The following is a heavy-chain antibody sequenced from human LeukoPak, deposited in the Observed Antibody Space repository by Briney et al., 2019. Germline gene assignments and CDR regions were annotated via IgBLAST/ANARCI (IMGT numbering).Heavy chain of an antibody. CDR3: ARVAGIAAAGTLYYYGMDV. CDR2: IKQDSSEK. V-gene: IGHV3-7*01. D-gene: IGHD6-13*01. J-gene: IGHJ6*02. CDR1: GFAFSSYW. Sequence: GGSLRLSCAVSGFAFSSYWMSWVRQAPGKGLRWVANIKQDSSEKDYVDSVKGRFTISRHNAKNSLYLQMNSLRAEDTAVYYCARVAGIAAAGTLYYYGMDVWGQGTTVTVSS.